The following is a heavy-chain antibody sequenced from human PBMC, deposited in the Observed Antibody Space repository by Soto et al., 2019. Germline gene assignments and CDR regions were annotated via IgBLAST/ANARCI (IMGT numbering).Heavy chain of an antibody. J-gene: IGHJ4*02. Sequence: PSETLSLTCTVSGGSISSSTYYWGWIRQPPGKGLEWIGSIYYSGSSYYNPSLKSRVTISVDTSKNQFSLKLSSVTAADTAVYYCVRLSPYDFWSGYYSPGRYYFDYWGQGTLVTVSS. CDR3: VRLSPYDFWSGYYSPGRYYFDY. D-gene: IGHD3-3*01. V-gene: IGHV4-39*01. CDR2: IYYSGSS. CDR1: GGSISSSTYY.